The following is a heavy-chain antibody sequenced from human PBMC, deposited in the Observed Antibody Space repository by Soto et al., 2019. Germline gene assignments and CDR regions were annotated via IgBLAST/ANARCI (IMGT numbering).Heavy chain of an antibody. Sequence: QVQLQQWGAGLLKPSETLSLTCAVYGGSFSGYYWSWIRQPPGMGLEWDGEINHSGSTNYNPSLKSRVTVSVDTSKNQFSLKLGSVAAADTAVYYCARSVVGWFDPWGQGTLVTVSS. CDR3: ARSVVGWFDP. CDR2: INHSGST. D-gene: IGHD1-26*01. CDR1: GGSFSGYY. J-gene: IGHJ5*02. V-gene: IGHV4-34*01.